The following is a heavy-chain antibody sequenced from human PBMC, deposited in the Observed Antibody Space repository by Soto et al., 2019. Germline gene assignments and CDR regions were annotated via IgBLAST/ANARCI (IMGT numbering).Heavy chain of an antibody. CDR1: VDSITRSGFY. CDR2: MYHTGST. Sequence: QLHLHESGPGLVKPSETLSLSCSVSVDSITRSGFYWAWIRRPPGKELEWIGSMYHTGSTYYKPSLESRLTMCVDTSKSQFSRRLTSMTAADAGVYFCARVRGGDTHVFDFWGQGARVTVSS. CDR3: ARVRGGDTHVFDF. J-gene: IGHJ4*02. V-gene: IGHV4-39*01. D-gene: IGHD3-10*01.